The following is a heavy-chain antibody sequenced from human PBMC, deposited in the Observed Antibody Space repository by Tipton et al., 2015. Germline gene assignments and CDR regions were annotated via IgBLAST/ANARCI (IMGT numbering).Heavy chain of an antibody. D-gene: IGHD5-24*01. CDR3: ARDLEHGMDV. CDR1: AYSITSDYY. CDR2: ILHRGTT. Sequence: LRLSCAVSAYSITSDYYWGWIRQPPGKGLEWIGSILHRGTTHYNPSLKRRVTISLDTSKNQFSLTLNSVTAADTAVYYCARDLEHGMDVWGQGTTVTVSS. V-gene: IGHV4-38-2*02. J-gene: IGHJ6*02.